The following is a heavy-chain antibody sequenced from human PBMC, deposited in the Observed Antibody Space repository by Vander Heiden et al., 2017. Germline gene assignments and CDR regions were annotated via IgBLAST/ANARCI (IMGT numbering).Heavy chain of an antibody. CDR2: IYYSGST. CDR3: ARRPRYYDILTSYYPFDY. Sequence: QRRLQESDPGRVKPYETVSLIRTVDGGSICSSCYDWVWFRQPPGKGLELIGSIYYSGSTSYNSSLQSRVIISVDTSKNQFSLQLSSVTAADTAVYYCARRPRYYDILTSYYPFDYWGQGTLVTVSS. J-gene: IGHJ4*02. D-gene: IGHD3-9*01. CDR1: GGSICSSCYD. V-gene: IGHV4-39*01.